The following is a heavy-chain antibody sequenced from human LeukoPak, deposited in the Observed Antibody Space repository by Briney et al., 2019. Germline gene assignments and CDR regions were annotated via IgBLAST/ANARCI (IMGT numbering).Heavy chain of an antibody. CDR3: ARGLPPNGRGIVAGPFDY. D-gene: IGHD3-16*01. Sequence: PSETLSLTCTVSGGSISSSSYYWGWIRQPPGKGLEWIGSIYYSGSTYYNPSLKSRVTIFVDTSKNQFSLKLSSVTAADTAVYYCARGLPPNGRGIVAGPFDYWGQGTLVTVSS. CDR1: GGSISSSSYY. V-gene: IGHV4-39*01. J-gene: IGHJ4*02. CDR2: IYYSGST.